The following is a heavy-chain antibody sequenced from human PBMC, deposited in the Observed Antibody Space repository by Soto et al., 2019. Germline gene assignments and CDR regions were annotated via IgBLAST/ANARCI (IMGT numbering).Heavy chain of an antibody. CDR2: VHYSGSI. V-gene: IGHV4-30-4*08. D-gene: IGHD3-16*01. Sequence: QVQLQQSGPGLVKPSQTLSLTCTVSGGSISYEYYHWTWIRQSPGKGLEWIGYVHYSGSIMYNPSFKSRDTISVDTYKNQFSLHLSSVTAADTAVYFCVSEDDGGDREYYGLDVWGQGTTVTVSS. CDR1: GGSISYEYYH. J-gene: IGHJ6*02. CDR3: VSEDDGGDREYYGLDV.